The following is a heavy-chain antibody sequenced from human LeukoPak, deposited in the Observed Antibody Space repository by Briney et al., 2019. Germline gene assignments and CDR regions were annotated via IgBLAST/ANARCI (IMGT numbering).Heavy chain of an antibody. CDR1: GFTFSSYG. Sequence: GGTLRLSCAASGFTFSSYGMSWVRQAPGKGLEWVSAISGSGGSTYYADSVKGRFTISRDNSKNTLYLQMNSLRAEDTAVYYCARAVATSLDYWGQGTLVTVSS. CDR3: ARAVATSLDY. CDR2: ISGSGGST. D-gene: IGHD5-12*01. V-gene: IGHV3-23*01. J-gene: IGHJ4*02.